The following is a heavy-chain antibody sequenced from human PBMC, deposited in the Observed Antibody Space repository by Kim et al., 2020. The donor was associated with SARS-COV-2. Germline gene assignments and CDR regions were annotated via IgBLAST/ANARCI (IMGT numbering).Heavy chain of an antibody. J-gene: IGHJ4*02. V-gene: IGHV4-59*08. Sequence: RQSRVTISVDTSKTQFSLRLSSVTAADTAVYYCARQGLLWFGELPHFDYWGQGTLVTVSS. CDR3: ARQGLLWFGELPHFDY. D-gene: IGHD3-10*01.